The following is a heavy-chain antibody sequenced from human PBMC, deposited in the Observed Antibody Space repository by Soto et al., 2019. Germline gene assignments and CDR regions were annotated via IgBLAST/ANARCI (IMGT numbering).Heavy chain of an antibody. Sequence: KPSETLSLTCTVSGGSISSYYWSWIRQPPGKGLEWIGYIYYSGSTNYNPSLKSRVTISVDTSKNQFSLKLSSVTAADTAVYYCARNVGRGAFDIWGQGTMVTVSS. CDR1: GGSISSYY. D-gene: IGHD3-10*01. CDR3: ARNVGRGAFDI. CDR2: IYYSGST. V-gene: IGHV4-59*01. J-gene: IGHJ3*02.